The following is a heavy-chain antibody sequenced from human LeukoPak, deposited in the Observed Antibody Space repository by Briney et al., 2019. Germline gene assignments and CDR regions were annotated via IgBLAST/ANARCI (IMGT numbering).Heavy chain of an antibody. CDR1: GFTFSSYA. Sequence: PGGSLRLSCAASGFTFSSYAMHWVRQAPGKGLEWVAVISYDGSNKYYADSVKGRFTISRDNSKNTLYLQMNSLRAEDTAVYYCARDSLGYSSSSEVDYWGQGTLVTVSS. V-gene: IGHV3-30-3*01. D-gene: IGHD6-6*01. J-gene: IGHJ4*02. CDR2: ISYDGSNK. CDR3: ARDSLGYSSSSEVDY.